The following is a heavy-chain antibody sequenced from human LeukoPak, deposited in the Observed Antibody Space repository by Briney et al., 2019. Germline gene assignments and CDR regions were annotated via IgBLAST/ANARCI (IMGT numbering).Heavy chain of an antibody. CDR3: AKEDYYDSSGYATFDY. D-gene: IGHD3-22*01. V-gene: IGHV3-23*01. Sequence: GGSLRLSCAASGFTFSNYWMRWVRQAPGKGLEWVSAISGSGSTYYADSVKGRFTISRDNSKNTLYLQMNSLRAEDTAVYYCAKEDYYDSSGYATFDYWGQGTLVTVSS. CDR2: ISGSGST. CDR1: GFTFSNYW. J-gene: IGHJ4*02.